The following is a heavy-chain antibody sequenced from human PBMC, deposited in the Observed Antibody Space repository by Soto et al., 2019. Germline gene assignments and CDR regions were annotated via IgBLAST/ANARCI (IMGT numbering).Heavy chain of an antibody. CDR1: GFTFSSYD. J-gene: IGHJ6*02. D-gene: IGHD6-19*01. CDR3: ARDIAVAGPYYYYGMDV. Sequence: GGSLRLSCAASGFTFSSYDMHWVRQATGKGLEWVSAIGTAGDTYYPGSVKGRFTISRENAKNSLYLQMNSLRAGDTAVYYCARDIAVAGPYYYYGMDVWGQGTTITVYS. CDR2: IGTAGDT. V-gene: IGHV3-13*01.